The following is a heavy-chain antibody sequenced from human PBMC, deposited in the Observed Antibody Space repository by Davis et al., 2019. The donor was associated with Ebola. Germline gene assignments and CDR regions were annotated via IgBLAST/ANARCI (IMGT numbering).Heavy chain of an antibody. CDR1: GFTFSSYW. J-gene: IGHJ3*02. CDR3: AKDTSNNWFDI. D-gene: IGHD1-20*01. Sequence: GESLKISCAASGFTFSSYWIHWVRQAPGKGLVWVSRISPDGGRTGYADSVKGRFTISRDNSKNTLYLQMNGLRVEDTAIYYCAKDTSNNWFDIWGQGTNVTVSS. CDR2: ISPDGGRT. V-gene: IGHV3-74*01.